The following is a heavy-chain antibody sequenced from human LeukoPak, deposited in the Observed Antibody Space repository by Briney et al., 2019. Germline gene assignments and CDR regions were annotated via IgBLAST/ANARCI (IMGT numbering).Heavy chain of an antibody. Sequence: GGSLRLSCAASGFTLSNAWVNWVRQAPGKGLEWVGRIKSKTDGGTTDYAAPVEGRFTISRVDSKKTLYLQMNSLKTEDTAVYYCSTHPYSSKWYYFDYWGQGTLVTVSS. CDR1: GFTLSNAW. D-gene: IGHD6-13*01. CDR2: IKSKTDGGTT. V-gene: IGHV3-15*01. CDR3: STHPYSSKWYYFDY. J-gene: IGHJ4*02.